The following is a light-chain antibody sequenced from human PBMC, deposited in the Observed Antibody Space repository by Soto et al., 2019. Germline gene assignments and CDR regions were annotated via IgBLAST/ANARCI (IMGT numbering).Light chain of an antibody. CDR3: QQYANSHGT. Sequence: ENVMTQSPGTLSLSPGERATLSCRASQSVSTNYVAWYQHKPGQAPRLLIYGASSRASGIPDRFRGSGSGTDFTLTISRLEPEDFAVYYCQQYANSHGTFGQGTKVDIK. V-gene: IGKV3-20*01. CDR1: QSVSTNY. J-gene: IGKJ1*01. CDR2: GAS.